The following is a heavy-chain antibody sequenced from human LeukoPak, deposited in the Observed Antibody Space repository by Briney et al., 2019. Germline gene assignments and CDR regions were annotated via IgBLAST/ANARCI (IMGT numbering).Heavy chain of an antibody. CDR2: ISSDGRNK. J-gene: IGHJ4*02. Sequence: GGSLRLSCAASGFTFSTYTMNWVRQAPGKGLEWVAFISSDGRNKYYADSVKGRFTISRDNSESTLFMQMNSLRAEDTAVHYCAREYRSAWTSFDYWGQGALVTVSP. CDR1: GFTFSTYT. CDR3: AREYRSAWTSFDY. D-gene: IGHD6-19*01. V-gene: IGHV3-30*04.